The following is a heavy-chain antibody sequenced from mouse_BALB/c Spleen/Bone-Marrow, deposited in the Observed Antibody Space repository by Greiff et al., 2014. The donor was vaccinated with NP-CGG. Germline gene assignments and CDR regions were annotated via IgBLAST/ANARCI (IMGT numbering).Heavy chain of an antibody. CDR1: GYSFTGYW. CDR2: ISPSNGRS. V-gene: IGHV1S81*02. CDR3: TRSELRRGGYALDY. J-gene: IGHJ4*01. Sequence: VQLQESRAELVKPGASVKLSCKASGYSFTGYWMHWVKQRPGQGLEWIGEISPSNGRSNYNEKFKSKATLTVDKSSSTAYMQLSGLTSEDSAVYYCTRSELRRGGYALDYWGLGTSVTVSS. D-gene: IGHD2-12*01.